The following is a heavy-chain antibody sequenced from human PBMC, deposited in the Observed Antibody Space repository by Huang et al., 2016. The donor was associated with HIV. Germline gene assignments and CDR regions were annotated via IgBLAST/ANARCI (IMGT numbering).Heavy chain of an antibody. D-gene: IGHD2-8*01. CDR2: LYPQDLDR. V-gene: IGHV5-51*03. CDR1: GYSFRKYW. CDR3: ARRVNGAFDF. J-gene: IGHJ4*02. Sequence: EVQVVHSGAEVKEPGESLKISCKGSGYSFRKYWIGGLRQMPEKGLELMGLLYPQDLDRRYSPSFQCQFTISVAKSITTAYLQWSSLKASDTAMYYWARRVNGAFDFWGQGTLVTIFS.